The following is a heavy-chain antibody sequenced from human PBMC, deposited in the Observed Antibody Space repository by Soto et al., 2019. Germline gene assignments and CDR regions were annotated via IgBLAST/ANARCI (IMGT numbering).Heavy chain of an antibody. CDR2: ISYDGSNK. V-gene: IGHV3-30*03. CDR3: ATDMDEWELPDS. D-gene: IGHD1-26*01. Sequence: QVQLVESGGGVVQPGRSLRLSCAASGFTFSSYGMHWVRQAPGKGLEWVAVISYDGSNKYYADSVKGRFTISRDNSKNTRYLQMISLRAEDTAVYYGATDMDEWELPDSWGQGTLVTVSS. CDR1: GFTFSSYG. J-gene: IGHJ4*02.